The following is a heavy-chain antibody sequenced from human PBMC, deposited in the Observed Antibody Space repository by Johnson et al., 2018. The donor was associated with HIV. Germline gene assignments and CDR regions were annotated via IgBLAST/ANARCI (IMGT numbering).Heavy chain of an antibody. CDR1: GFTFDDYA. V-gene: IGHV3-9*01. CDR3: ARERSRGGYSGYDYGAFDI. CDR2: ISWNSGST. D-gene: IGHD5-12*01. J-gene: IGHJ3*02. Sequence: VQLVESGGGLVQPGRSLRLSCAASGFTFDDYAMHWVRQVPGKGLEWVSGISWNSGSTGYADSVKGRFTISRDNAENSLYLQMTSLRGEDTAVYYCARERSRGGYSGYDYGAFDIWGQGTMVTVSS.